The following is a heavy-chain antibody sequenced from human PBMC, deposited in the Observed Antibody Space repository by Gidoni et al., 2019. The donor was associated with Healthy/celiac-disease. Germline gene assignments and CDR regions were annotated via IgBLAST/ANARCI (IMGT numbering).Heavy chain of an antibody. D-gene: IGHD3-10*01. CDR2: ISSSSSYI. J-gene: IGHJ4*02. CDR3: ARVPGGYYGSGSDY. Sequence: EVQLVESGGGLVKPGGSLRPSCAPSGLPFSSYSMNWVRQAPGKGLEWVSSISSSSSYIYYADSVKGRFTISRDNAKNSLYLQMNSLRAEDTAVYYCARVPGGYYGSGSDYWGQGTLVTVSS. CDR1: GLPFSSYS. V-gene: IGHV3-21*01.